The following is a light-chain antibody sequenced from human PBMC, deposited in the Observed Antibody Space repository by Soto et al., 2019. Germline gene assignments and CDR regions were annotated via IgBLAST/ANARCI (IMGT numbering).Light chain of an antibody. CDR1: QGISNY. V-gene: IGKV1-27*01. Sequence: DIQMTQSPSSLSASVGDRVTITCRARQGISNYLAWYQQKPGKVPKLLIYAASTLQSGVPSRFSGSGSGTDFTLTISSLQPEDVATYYCQNYNSAPQTFGQGTKVEIK. CDR2: AAS. J-gene: IGKJ1*01. CDR3: QNYNSAPQT.